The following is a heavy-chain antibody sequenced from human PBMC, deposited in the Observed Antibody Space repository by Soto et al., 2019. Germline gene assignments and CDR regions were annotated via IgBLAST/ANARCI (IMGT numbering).Heavy chain of an antibody. CDR3: ASPSRIDSSGYYFDF. CDR2: VNHSGTT. J-gene: IGHJ4*02. V-gene: IGHV4-34*01. CDR1: GGSFSNYY. Sequence: QVRLKQWGAGLLKPSETLSLTCAVFGGSFSNYYWSWIRQTPGKGLEWIGEVNHSGTTKYNPSLKSRVTISVDPSKNQFFLKLTSVTAADTAVYYCASPSRIDSSGYYFDFWGQGTLVGVSS. D-gene: IGHD3-22*01.